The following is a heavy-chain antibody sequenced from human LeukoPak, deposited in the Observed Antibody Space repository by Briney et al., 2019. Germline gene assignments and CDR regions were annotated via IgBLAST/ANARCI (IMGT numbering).Heavy chain of an antibody. Sequence: SQTLSLTCAISGDRVSSSSTAWSWIRQSPSKGLEWLGRTYFRSEWFYDYASSVRSRISIKPDTSKNQFSLQLNSVTPDDTAVYYCVRGSYASAWRWGQGTLVTVSS. J-gene: IGHJ4*02. D-gene: IGHD6-19*01. CDR1: GDRVSSSSTA. CDR2: TYFRSEWFY. CDR3: VRGSYASAWR. V-gene: IGHV6-1*01.